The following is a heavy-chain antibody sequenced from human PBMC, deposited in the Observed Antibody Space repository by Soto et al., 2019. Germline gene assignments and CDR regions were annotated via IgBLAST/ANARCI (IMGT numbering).Heavy chain of an antibody. D-gene: IGHD3-9*01. CDR3: ARRPRGYYDILTGSSDGWFDP. V-gene: IGHV5-51*01. J-gene: IGHJ5*02. CDR2: IYPGDSDT. Sequence: GESLKISCKGSGYSFTSYWIGWVRQMPGKGLEWMGIIYPGDSDTRYSPSFQGQVTISADKSISTAYLQWSSLKPSDTAMYYCARRPRGYYDILTGSSDGWFDPWGEGTLVTVSS. CDR1: GYSFTSYW.